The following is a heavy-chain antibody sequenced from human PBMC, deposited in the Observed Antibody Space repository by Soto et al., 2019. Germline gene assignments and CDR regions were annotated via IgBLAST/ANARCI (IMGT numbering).Heavy chain of an antibody. CDR2: INAGNGNT. CDR3: ARLLGIAVTGHRYAFDI. J-gene: IGHJ3*02. D-gene: IGHD6-19*01. V-gene: IGHV1-3*01. CDR1: GYTFTGYA. Sequence: ASVKVSCKASGYTFTGYAMHWLRQAPGQRLEWMGWINAGNGNTKYSQKFQGRVTITRDTSASTAYMELSSLRSEDTAVYYCARLLGIAVTGHRYAFDIWGQGTMVTVSS.